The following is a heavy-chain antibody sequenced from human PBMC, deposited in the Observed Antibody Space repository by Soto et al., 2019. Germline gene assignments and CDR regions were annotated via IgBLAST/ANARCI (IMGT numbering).Heavy chain of an antibody. V-gene: IGHV1-46*01. Sequence: ASVKVSCKASGYTFTSYYMHWVRQAPGQGLEWMGKINPSGGSTSYAQKFQGRVTMTRDTSTSTFYMELSSLRSEYTAVYYCARALTDSNYPTYYYGMDVWGQGTTVTVS. CDR3: ARALTDSNYPTYYYGMDV. CDR2: INPSGGST. CDR1: GYTFTSYY. J-gene: IGHJ6*02. D-gene: IGHD4-4*01.